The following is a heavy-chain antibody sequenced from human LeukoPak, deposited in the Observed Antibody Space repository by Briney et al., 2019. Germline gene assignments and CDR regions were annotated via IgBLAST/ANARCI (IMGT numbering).Heavy chain of an antibody. V-gene: IGHV3-15*01. CDR3: SSDPSKDSWYTDY. CDR2: IKTNSEGGTT. D-gene: IGHD6-13*01. J-gene: IGHJ4*02. Sequence: GSLRLSCEASGFTFTNAWMRWVRQAPGKGVQWVGRIKTNSEGGTTDYAAPVKGRFTISRDDSQNTLYLQLNSMTTEDTAVYYCSSDPSKDSWYTDYWGQGTLVTVSS. CDR1: GFTFTNAW.